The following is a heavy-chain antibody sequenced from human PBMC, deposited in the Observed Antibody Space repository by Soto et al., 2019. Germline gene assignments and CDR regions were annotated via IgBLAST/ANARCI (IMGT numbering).Heavy chain of an antibody. CDR2: ISGSGGST. D-gene: IGHD2-8*02. CDR3: AKDYLWWGAFDI. J-gene: IGHJ3*02. V-gene: IGHV3-23*01. CDR1: GFTFSSYA. Sequence: GALRLSCAASGFTFSSYAMSWVRQAPGKGLEWVSAISGSGGSTYYADSVKGRFTISRDNSKNTLYLQMNSLRAEDTAVYYCAKDYLWWGAFDIWGQGTMVTVSS.